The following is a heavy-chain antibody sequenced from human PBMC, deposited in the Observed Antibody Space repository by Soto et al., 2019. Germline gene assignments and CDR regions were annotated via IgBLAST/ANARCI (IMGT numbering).Heavy chain of an antibody. J-gene: IGHJ6*03. CDR3: ARGGREADFWSGYSPKIYYYYYYYMDV. V-gene: IGHV1-8*01. Sequence: GASVKVSCKASGYTFTSYDINWVRQATGQGLEWMGWMNPNSGNTGYAQKFQGRVTMTRNTSISTAYMELSSLRSEDTAVYYCARGGREADFWSGYSPKIYYYYYYYMDVWGKGTTVTVSS. D-gene: IGHD3-3*01. CDR2: MNPNSGNT. CDR1: GYTFTSYD.